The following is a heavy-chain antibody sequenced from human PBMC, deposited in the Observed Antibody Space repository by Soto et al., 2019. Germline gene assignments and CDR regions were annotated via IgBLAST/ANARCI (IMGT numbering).Heavy chain of an antibody. CDR2: ISGSGGST. CDR3: ALLSRSSSAPIDY. J-gene: IGHJ4*02. CDR1: GFTFSSYA. V-gene: IGHV3-23*01. Sequence: PGGSLRLSCAASGFTFSSYAMSWVRQAPGKGLEWVSAISGSGGSTYYADSVKGRFTISRDNSKNTLYLQMNSLRAEDTAVYYCALLSRSSSAPIDYWGQGTLVTVSS. D-gene: IGHD6-6*01.